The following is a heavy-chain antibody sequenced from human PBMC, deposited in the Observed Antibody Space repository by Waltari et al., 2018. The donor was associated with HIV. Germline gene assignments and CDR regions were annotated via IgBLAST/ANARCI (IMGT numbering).Heavy chain of an antibody. V-gene: IGHV3-66*02. CDR2: INSGGSK. CDR1: GFTDTRNY. CDR3: ARGGGLLWFGVGIDY. D-gene: IGHD3-10*01. J-gene: IGHJ4*02. Sequence: EVQLVESGGGLVQPGGSLRLSCAASGFTDTRNYMCWVGQAPGKALQWVSVINSGGSKYNADSVKGRFTISRDNSKNTLYLQMNSLRAEDTAVYYCARGGGLLWFGVGIDYWGQGTLVSVSS.